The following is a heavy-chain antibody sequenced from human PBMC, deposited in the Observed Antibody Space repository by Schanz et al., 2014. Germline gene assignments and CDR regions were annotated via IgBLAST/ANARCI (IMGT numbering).Heavy chain of an antibody. V-gene: IGHV1-18*01. CDR3: ARDQSPYTNSSDVRYFDY. D-gene: IGHD6-6*01. CDR2: INGYNGYT. CDR1: GYTFSSYG. Sequence: QVQLVQSGGEVKKPGASVKVSCKASGYTFSSYGITWVRQAPGQGLEWMGWINGYNGYTLYAQKFQGRVTMTTDTSTSTSYMELTSLRFDDTAVYYCARDQSPYTNSSDVRYFDYWGQGSLVTVSS. J-gene: IGHJ4*02.